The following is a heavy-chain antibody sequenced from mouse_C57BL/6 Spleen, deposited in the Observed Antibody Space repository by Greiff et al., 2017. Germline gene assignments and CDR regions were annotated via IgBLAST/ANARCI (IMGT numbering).Heavy chain of an antibody. J-gene: IGHJ4*01. D-gene: IGHD2-3*01. CDR1: GYAFSSSW. CDR2: IYPGDGDT. V-gene: IGHV1-82*01. CDR3: ARDGYYVGARDY. Sequence: QVQLQQSGPELVKPGASVKISCKASGYAFSSSWMNWVKQRPGKGLEWIGRIYPGDGDTNYNGKFKGKATLTADKSSSTAYMQLSSLTSEDSAVYFCARDGYYVGARDYWGQGTSVTVSS.